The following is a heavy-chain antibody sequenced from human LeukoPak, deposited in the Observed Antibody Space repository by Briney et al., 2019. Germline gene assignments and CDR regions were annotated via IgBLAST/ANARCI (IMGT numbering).Heavy chain of an antibody. J-gene: IGHJ5*02. Sequence: SETLSLTCAVYGGSFSGYYWSWIRQPPGKGLEWIGEINHSGSTNYNLSLKSRVTISVDTSKNQFSLKLSSVTAADTAVYYCARGGRYCSSTSCYYWFDPWGQGTLVTVSS. CDR1: GGSFSGYY. V-gene: IGHV4-34*01. CDR2: INHSGST. CDR3: ARGGRYCSSTSCYYWFDP. D-gene: IGHD2-2*01.